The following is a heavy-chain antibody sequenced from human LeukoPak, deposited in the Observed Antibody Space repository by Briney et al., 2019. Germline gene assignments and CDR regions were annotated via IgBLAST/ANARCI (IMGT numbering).Heavy chain of an antibody. CDR2: INPRDGST. Sequence: ASVKVSCKASGYTFTSYYMHWVRQAPGQGLEWMGVINPRDGSTNYAQKFQGRVTMTRDTSTSTVYMELSSLRSEDTAVYYCATVGYSQFFDYWGQGTLVTVSS. V-gene: IGHV1-46*01. CDR3: ATVGYSQFFDY. D-gene: IGHD5-18*01. J-gene: IGHJ4*02. CDR1: GYTFTSYY.